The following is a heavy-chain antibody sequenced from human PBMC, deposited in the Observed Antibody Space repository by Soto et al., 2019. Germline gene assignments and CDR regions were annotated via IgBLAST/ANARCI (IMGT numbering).Heavy chain of an antibody. J-gene: IGHJ4*02. CDR3: ARGRRYYYDNTGPFYFEH. CDR1: GGSISNYY. CDR2: IYYNGIT. Sequence: LSLTCTVSGGSISNYYWSWIRQPPGNELEWIAYIYYNGITNYNPSLKSRVTISVDTSKNQFSLTLTSVTAADTAVYYCARGRRYYYDNTGPFYFEHWGQGTLVTVSS. V-gene: IGHV4-59*01. D-gene: IGHD3-22*01.